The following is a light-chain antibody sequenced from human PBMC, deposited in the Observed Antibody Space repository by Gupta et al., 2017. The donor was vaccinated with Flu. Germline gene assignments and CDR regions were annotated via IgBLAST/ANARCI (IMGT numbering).Light chain of an antibody. Sequence: CMLTQPHSVSESPGETVTTSCTRSSGSIASYYVQWFQQRPGSSPKIVIYEDKQRPSGVPNRFSGSIDSSSNSASLTISGLRTEDEADYYCQSYDASSWVFGGGTKLTVL. CDR2: EDK. J-gene: IGLJ3*02. V-gene: IGLV6-57*01. CDR3: QSYDASSWV. CDR1: SGSIASYY.